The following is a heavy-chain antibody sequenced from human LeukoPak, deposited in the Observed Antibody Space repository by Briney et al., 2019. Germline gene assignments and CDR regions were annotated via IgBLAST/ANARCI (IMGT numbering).Heavy chain of an antibody. Sequence: PGGSLRLSCAASGFSFSYYTMHWVRQAPGKGLQWVTVISDDGSNKDYADSVKGRFTISRDNSKKTLYLHLSSLTTEDTAVYYCARRRRWAQWLAANDALDIWGQGTEVTVYS. V-gene: IGHV3-30-3*01. CDR1: GFSFSYYT. D-gene: IGHD6-19*01. CDR3: ARRRRWAQWLAANDALDI. CDR2: ISDDGSNK. J-gene: IGHJ3*02.